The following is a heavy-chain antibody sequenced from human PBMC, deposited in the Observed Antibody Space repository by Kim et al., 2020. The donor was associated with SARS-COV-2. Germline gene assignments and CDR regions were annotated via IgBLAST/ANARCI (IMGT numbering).Heavy chain of an antibody. CDR1: GFTFSSHW. J-gene: IGHJ4*02. V-gene: IGHV3-74*01. CDR3: ARRQFTSGWYYFDY. CDR2: INSDGSTI. Sequence: LSLTCAASGFTFSSHWMHWVRQAPGKGLVWVSRINSDGSTISYADSVKGRFTTSRDNAKNTLYLQMNSLRAEDTAVYYCARRQFTSGWYYFDYWGQG. D-gene: IGHD6-19*01.